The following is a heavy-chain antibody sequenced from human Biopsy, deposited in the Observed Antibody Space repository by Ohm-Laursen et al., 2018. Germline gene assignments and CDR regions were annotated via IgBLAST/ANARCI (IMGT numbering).Heavy chain of an antibody. CDR2: TYKGGNT. J-gene: IGHJ6*02. Sequence: TLSLTCTVSAASITSYYWSWIRQPAGKGLEWIGHTYKGGNTNHNPSLKSRVSMSVDTSKNQLSLTLRSVTAADTAVYYCARDLPSSYYYAMDVWGQGTTVTVSS. CDR1: AASITSYY. CDR3: ARDLPSSYYYAMDV. V-gene: IGHV4-4*07.